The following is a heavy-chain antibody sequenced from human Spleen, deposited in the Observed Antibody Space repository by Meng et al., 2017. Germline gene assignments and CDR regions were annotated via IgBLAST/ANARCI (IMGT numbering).Heavy chain of an antibody. Sequence: GQLMESGGGLVKPGGSLRLSCVTSGVTFSSYAMSWVRQAPGKGLDWVAVTSYDEGTKYYADSVRGRFTISRDNSKNTLYLQMNSLRAEDTAMYYCARFTPFDYWGQGTLVTVSS. CDR2: TSYDEGTK. CDR1: GVTFSSYA. V-gene: IGHV3-30*04. J-gene: IGHJ4*02. CDR3: ARFTPFDY.